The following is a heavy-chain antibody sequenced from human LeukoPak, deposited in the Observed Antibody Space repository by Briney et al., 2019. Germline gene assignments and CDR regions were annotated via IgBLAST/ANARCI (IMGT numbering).Heavy chain of an antibody. D-gene: IGHD2/OR15-2a*01. CDR3: ARDGEYGGMDV. J-gene: IGHJ6*01. Sequence: GGSLRLSCAASGFLFSNYGMHWVRPAPGEGLEWVALIRNDESNKDHADSVKGRLTISRDGSKTTVYLQMNSLRVEGTAVYYCARDGEYGGMDVWGQGTTVTVSS. V-gene: IGHV3-30*02. CDR1: GFLFSNYG. CDR2: IRNDESNK.